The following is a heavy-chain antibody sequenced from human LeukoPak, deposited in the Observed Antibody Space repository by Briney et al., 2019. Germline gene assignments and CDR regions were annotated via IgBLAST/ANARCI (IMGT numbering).Heavy chain of an antibody. CDR1: GFTFSSYA. CDR2: ISGSGGST. Sequence: GGSLRLSCAASGFTFSSYAMSWVRQAPGKGLEWVSAISGSGGSTYYADSVEGRFTISRDNSKNTLYLQMNSLRAEDTAVYYCAKDRVYYYDSSGPDAFDIWGQGTMVTVSS. V-gene: IGHV3-23*01. CDR3: AKDRVYYYDSSGPDAFDI. J-gene: IGHJ3*02. D-gene: IGHD3-22*01.